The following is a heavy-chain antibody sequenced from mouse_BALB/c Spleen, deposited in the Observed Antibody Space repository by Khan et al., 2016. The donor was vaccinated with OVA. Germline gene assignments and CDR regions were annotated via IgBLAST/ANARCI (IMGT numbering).Heavy chain of an antibody. CDR1: GYSITSGYF. CDR2: IRYDGDS. CDR3: ARGGSSGPAWFTY. D-gene: IGHD3-1*01. J-gene: IGHJ3*01. Sequence: EVKLLESGPGLVKSSQSLSLTCSVTGYSITSGYFWNWIRQFPGNNLEWMGYIRYDGDSNYNPSLKNRISITRDTSKNPFFLKFNSVTPEDTATYACARGGSSGPAWFTYWGQGTLVTVSA. V-gene: IGHV3-6*01.